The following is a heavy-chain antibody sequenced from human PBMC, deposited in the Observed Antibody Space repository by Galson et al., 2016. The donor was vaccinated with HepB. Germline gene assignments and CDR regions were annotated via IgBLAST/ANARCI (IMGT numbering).Heavy chain of an antibody. CDR2: ISSHNGNT. V-gene: IGHV1-18*04. Sequence: SVKVSCKDSGDTLGRSGVTWVRQAPGQGLEWMGWISSHNGNTNYAQRFHGRVTMTTDRSTRTADMELRSLRSDDTAVYFCSAEVGGYLDYWGQGTLVTVSS. CDR3: SAEVGGYLDY. J-gene: IGHJ4*02. D-gene: IGHD3-16*02. CDR1: GDTLGRSG.